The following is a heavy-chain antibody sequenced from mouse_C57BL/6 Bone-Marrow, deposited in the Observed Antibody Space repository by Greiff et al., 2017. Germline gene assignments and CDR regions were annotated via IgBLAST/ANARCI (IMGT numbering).Heavy chain of an antibody. J-gene: IGHJ2*01. Sequence: VQLQQSGAELVRPGASVKLSCTASGFNIKDDYMHWVKQRPEQGLEWIGWIDPENGDTEYASKFQGKATITADTSSNTAYLQLSSLTSEDTAVXCCTTGNFDYWGQGTTLTVSS. CDR3: TTGNFDY. CDR2: IDPENGDT. CDR1: GFNIKDDY. V-gene: IGHV14-4*01.